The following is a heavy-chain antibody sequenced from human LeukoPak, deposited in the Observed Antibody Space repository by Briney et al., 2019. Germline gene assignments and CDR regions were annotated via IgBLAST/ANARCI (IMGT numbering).Heavy chain of an antibody. CDR1: GGSFSGYY. V-gene: IGHV4-34*01. CDR2: INHSGST. Sequence: PSETLSLTCAVYGGSFSGYYWSWIRQPPGKGLEWIGEINHSGSTNYNPSLKSRVTISVDTSKNQFSLKLSSVTAADTAVYYCAREWGSSWSIGWYWFDPWGQGTLVTVSS. D-gene: IGHD6-13*01. J-gene: IGHJ5*02. CDR3: AREWGSSWSIGWYWFDP.